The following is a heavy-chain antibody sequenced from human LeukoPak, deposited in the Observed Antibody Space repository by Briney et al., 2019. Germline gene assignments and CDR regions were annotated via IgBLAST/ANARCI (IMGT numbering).Heavy chain of an antibody. D-gene: IGHD3-22*01. CDR3: ARAGLWDYSGSSGYHNGAFDI. J-gene: IGHJ3*02. CDR2: INPNSGGT. V-gene: IGHV1-2*02. CDR1: GYTFTSYG. Sequence: ASVKVSCKASGYTFTSYGISWVRQAPGQGLEWMGWINPNSGGTNFAQKFQGRVTMTRDTSISTAYMELNRLRSDDTAVYYCARAGLWDYSGSSGYHNGAFDIWGQGTMVTVSS.